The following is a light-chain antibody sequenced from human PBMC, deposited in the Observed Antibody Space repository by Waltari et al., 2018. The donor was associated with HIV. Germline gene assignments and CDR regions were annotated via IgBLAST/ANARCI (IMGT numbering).Light chain of an antibody. CDR3: QQASLYT. CDR2: GAS. CDR1: QSVSSSY. J-gene: IGKJ2*01. Sequence: PGERVTLSCRASQSVSSSYLTWYQQKPGQAPRLLIYGASTRATGIPARFSGSGSGTDFTLTISSLQPEDFAVYYCQQASLYTFGQGTKLEIK. V-gene: IGKV3D-7*01.